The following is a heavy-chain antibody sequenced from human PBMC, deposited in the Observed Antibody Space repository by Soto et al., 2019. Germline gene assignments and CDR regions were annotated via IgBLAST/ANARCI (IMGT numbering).Heavy chain of an antibody. J-gene: IGHJ4*02. V-gene: IGHV4-59*01. CDR2: KYDTGST. Sequence: SETLSLNGTVSSGSISSYFWSWIRQAPGKGLEWIAFKYDTGSTNYNPSLKGRVSISVDASKNQISLTVNSGTAADTAVYYCARGWSSSWPYWGQGILVTVSS. D-gene: IGHD6-13*01. CDR3: ARGWSSSWPY. CDR1: SGSISSYF.